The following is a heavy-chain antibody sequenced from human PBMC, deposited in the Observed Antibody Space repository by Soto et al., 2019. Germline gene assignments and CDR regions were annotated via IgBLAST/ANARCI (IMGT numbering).Heavy chain of an antibody. CDR2: IGTAGDT. CDR3: ARGWLATGGSLSYMDV. V-gene: IGHV3-13*01. CDR1: GFTFSSYD. J-gene: IGHJ6*03. Sequence: GGSLRLSCAASGFTFSSYDMHWVRQATGKGLEWVSAIGTAGDTYYPGSVKGRFTISRENAKNSLYLQMNSLRAGDTALNYCARGWLATGGSLSYMDVWGKGTTVTVSS. D-gene: IGHD6-13*01.